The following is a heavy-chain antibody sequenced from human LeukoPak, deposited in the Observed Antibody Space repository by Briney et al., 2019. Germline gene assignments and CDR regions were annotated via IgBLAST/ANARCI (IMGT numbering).Heavy chain of an antibody. CDR1: GVSITSGNYY. Sequence: PSETLSLTCTVSGVSITSGNYYWDWIRQPPGQGLEWIGSMYYTGNTYYNPSLKSRVPLSLDTSKNHFSLRLSSLTAADTAVYYCATQRLATVAPFDNWGQGTLVTVSS. D-gene: IGHD4-23*01. V-gene: IGHV4-39*01. CDR2: MYYTGNT. J-gene: IGHJ4*02. CDR3: ATQRLATVAPFDN.